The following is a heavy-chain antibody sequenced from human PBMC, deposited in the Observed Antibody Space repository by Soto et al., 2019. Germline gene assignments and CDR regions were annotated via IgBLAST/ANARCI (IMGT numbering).Heavy chain of an antibody. CDR1: GYTLTNYY. Sequence: GASVKVSCKASGYTLTNYYMDWVRQAPGQRLEWMGIINPSGGSTSYAQKFQGRVTMTRDTSTSTVYMELSSLRSEDTAVYYCARLNDPIAAAGTWSLGYWGQGTLVTVSS. CDR3: ARLNDPIAAAGTWSLGY. CDR2: INPSGGST. D-gene: IGHD6-13*01. J-gene: IGHJ4*02. V-gene: IGHV1-46*01.